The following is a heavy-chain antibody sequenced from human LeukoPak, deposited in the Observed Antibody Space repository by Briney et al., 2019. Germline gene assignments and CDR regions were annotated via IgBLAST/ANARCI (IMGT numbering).Heavy chain of an antibody. J-gene: IGHJ3*01. D-gene: IGHD5-24*01. V-gene: IGHV3-23*01. Sequence: GGSLRLSCAASGFTFSNYAMSWVRQAPGKGLEWVSSISSGGSTFYTDSVKGRFTISRDNSQNTLYLQMNSLRAEDTAVYYCARGSSRDGYTSWGQGTMVTVSS. CDR3: ARGSSRDGYTS. CDR2: ISSGGST. CDR1: GFTFSNYA.